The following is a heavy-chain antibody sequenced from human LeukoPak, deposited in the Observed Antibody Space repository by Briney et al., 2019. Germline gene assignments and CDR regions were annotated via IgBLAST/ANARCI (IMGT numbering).Heavy chain of an antibody. CDR3: ARDGIAENIGYYFDY. CDR2: FDPEDGET. D-gene: IGHD6-13*01. V-gene: IGHV1-24*01. CDR1: GYTLTELS. J-gene: IGHJ4*02. Sequence: ASVKVSCKVSGYTLTELSMHWVRQAPGKGLEWMGGFDPEDGETIYAQKFQGRVTMTEDTSTDTAYMELRSLRSDDTAVYYCARDGIAENIGYYFDYWGQGTLVTVSS.